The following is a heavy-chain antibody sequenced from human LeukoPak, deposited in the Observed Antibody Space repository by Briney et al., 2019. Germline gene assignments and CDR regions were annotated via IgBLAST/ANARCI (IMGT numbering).Heavy chain of an antibody. CDR2: INPNSGGT. J-gene: IGHJ4*02. D-gene: IGHD6-19*01. V-gene: IGHV1-2*02. Sequence: GASVKVPCKASGYTFTGYYMHWVRQAPGQGLEWMGWINPNSGGTNYAHKFQGRVTMTRDTSISTAYMELSRLRSDDTAVYYCARVLYSSGWYDYWGQGTLVTVSS. CDR1: GYTFTGYY. CDR3: ARVLYSSGWYDY.